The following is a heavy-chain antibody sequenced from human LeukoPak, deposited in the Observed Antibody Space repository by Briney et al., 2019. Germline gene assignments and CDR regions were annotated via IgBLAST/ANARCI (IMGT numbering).Heavy chain of an antibody. J-gene: IGHJ6*02. CDR3: ARDLLVGGWYISIDYYYYGMDV. CDR2: ISAYNGNT. V-gene: IGHV1-18*01. CDR1: GYTFTSYG. Sequence: ASVKVSCTASGYTFTSYGISWVRQAPGQGLEWMGWISAYNGNTNYAQKLQGRVTMTTDTSTSTAYMELRSLRSDDTAVYYCARDLLVGGWYISIDYYYYGMDVWGQGTTVTVSS. D-gene: IGHD6-19*01.